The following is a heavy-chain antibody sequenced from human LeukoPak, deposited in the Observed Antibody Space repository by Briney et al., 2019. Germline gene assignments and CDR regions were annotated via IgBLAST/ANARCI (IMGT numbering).Heavy chain of an antibody. V-gene: IGHV3-13*01. Sequence: GGSLRLSCAASGFTFSSYDMHWVRQATGQGLEWVSGIDTVGDTYYPDSVKGRFTISRENAKNSLYLQMNSLRAGDTAMYYCARVLSIRSGGYDAFDIWGQGTMVTVSS. CDR2: IDTVGDT. D-gene: IGHD6-25*01. CDR1: GFTFSSYD. J-gene: IGHJ3*02. CDR3: ARVLSIRSGGYDAFDI.